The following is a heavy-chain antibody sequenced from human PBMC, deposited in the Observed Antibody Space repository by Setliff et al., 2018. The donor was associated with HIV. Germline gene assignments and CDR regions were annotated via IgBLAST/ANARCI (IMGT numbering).Heavy chain of an antibody. CDR3: ARVPYRSAWFSGGHDAFDI. V-gene: IGHV1-18*01. D-gene: IGHD6-19*01. CDR2: ISGFNGNT. CDR1: GYSFARYG. Sequence: APVKVSCKASGYSFARYGLSWVRQAPGQGLEWMGWISGFNGNTKYAQSFQDRVAMTTETATSTAYMEMRSLGSDDTAVYFCARVPYRSAWFSGGHDAFDIWGQGTMVTVSS. J-gene: IGHJ3*02.